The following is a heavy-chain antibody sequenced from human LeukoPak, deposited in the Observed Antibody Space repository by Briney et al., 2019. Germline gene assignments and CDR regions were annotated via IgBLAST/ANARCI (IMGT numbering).Heavy chain of an antibody. V-gene: IGHV3-23*01. CDR3: AKRGVVIRVILVGFHKEAYYFDT. J-gene: IGHJ4*02. CDR1: GITLSNYG. CDR2: ISSSGGRT. D-gene: IGHD3-22*01. Sequence: GGSLRLSCAVSGITLSNYGMTWVRQVPGKGLEWVAGISSSGGRTNYADSVKGRSTISRDNSTNTMYMQMNSLRPEDMAVYFCAKRGVVIRVILVGFHKEAYYFDTWGQGALVTVSS.